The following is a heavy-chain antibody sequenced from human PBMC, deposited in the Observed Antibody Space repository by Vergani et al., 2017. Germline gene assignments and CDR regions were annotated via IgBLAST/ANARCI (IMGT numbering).Heavy chain of an antibody. CDR1: GFTFDDYA. D-gene: IGHD1-20*01. CDR3: AKEALWGITGTPDGMDV. V-gene: IGHV3-9*01. J-gene: IGHJ6*02. Sequence: EVQLVESGGGLVQPGRSLRLSCAASGFTFDDYAMHWVRQAPGKGLEWVSGISWNSGSIGYADSVKGRFTISRDNAKNSLYLQMNSLRAEDTALYYCAKEALWGITGTPDGMDVWGQGTTVTVSS. CDR2: ISWNSGSI.